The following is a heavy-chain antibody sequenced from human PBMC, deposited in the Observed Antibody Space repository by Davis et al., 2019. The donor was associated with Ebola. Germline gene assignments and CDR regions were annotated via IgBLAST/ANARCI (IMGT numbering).Heavy chain of an antibody. Sequence: GESLKISCKASGYSFTSYWIGWLRQMPGKGPEWIGLIYPGDSDTRYSPSFQGQVTISADKSISTAYLQWSSLKASDTAMYYCARQYDFWRRKWFDPWGQGTLVTVSS. J-gene: IGHJ5*02. CDR1: GYSFTSYW. D-gene: IGHD3-3*01. CDR2: IYPGDSDT. CDR3: ARQYDFWRRKWFDP. V-gene: IGHV5-51*01.